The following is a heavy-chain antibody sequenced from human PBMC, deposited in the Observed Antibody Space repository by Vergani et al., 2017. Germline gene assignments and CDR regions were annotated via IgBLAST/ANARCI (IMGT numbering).Heavy chain of an antibody. Sequence: QVQLQESGPGLVKPSETLSLTCTVSGGSISSYYWSWIRQPAGKGLEWIGRIYTSGSTNYNPSLKSRVTMSVDTSKNQFSLKLSSVTAADTAVYYCARGRGYGDYALSYYYYYMDVWGKGTTVTVSS. CDR3: ARGRGYGDYALSYYYYYMDV. J-gene: IGHJ6*03. CDR1: GGSISSYY. D-gene: IGHD4-17*01. CDR2: IYTSGST. V-gene: IGHV4-4*07.